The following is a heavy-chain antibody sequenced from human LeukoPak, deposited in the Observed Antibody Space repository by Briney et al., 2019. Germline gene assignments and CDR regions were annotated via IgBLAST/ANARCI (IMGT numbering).Heavy chain of an antibody. CDR2: IYYSGST. D-gene: IGHD3-10*01. CDR3: ASGGVRGVSPYNWFDP. Sequence: SETLSVTCTVSGGSISNSSKYWGWIRQPPGKGLEWIGYIYYSGSTNYNPSLKSRVTISVDTSKNQFSLKLSSVTAADTAVYYCASGGVRGVSPYNWFDPWGQGTLVTVSS. CDR1: GGSISNSSKY. V-gene: IGHV4-61*05. J-gene: IGHJ5*02.